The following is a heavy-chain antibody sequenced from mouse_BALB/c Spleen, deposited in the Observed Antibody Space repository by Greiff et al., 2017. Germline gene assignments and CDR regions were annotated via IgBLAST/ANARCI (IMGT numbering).Heavy chain of an antibody. V-gene: IGHV6-6*02. Sequence: EVQLQQSGGGLVQPGGSMKLSCVASGFTFSNYWMNWVRQSPEKGLEWVAEIRLKSNNYATHYAESVKGRFTISRDDSKSSVYLQMNNLRAEDTGIYYCTRGYGSSYVYFDVWGAGTTVTVSS. J-gene: IGHJ1*01. CDR2: IRLKSNNYAT. CDR3: TRGYGSSYVYFDV. D-gene: IGHD1-1*01. CDR1: GFTFSNYW.